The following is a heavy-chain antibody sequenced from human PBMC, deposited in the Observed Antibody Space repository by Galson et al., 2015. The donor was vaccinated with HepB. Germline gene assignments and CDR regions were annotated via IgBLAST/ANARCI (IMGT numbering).Heavy chain of an antibody. J-gene: IGHJ6*02. D-gene: IGHD3-22*01. V-gene: IGHV1-69*10. CDR3: AATYYPDSSGYPPLFDYYYYGMDV. CDR1: GGTFSSSV. Sequence: SVKVSCKASGGTFSSSVISWVRQAPGQGLEWMGGIIPMLDTANYARRFQGRVTITADKSTSTVHMDLSSLRSDDTAVYYCAATYYPDSSGYPPLFDYYYYGMDVWGQGTTVTVSS. CDR2: IIPMLDTA.